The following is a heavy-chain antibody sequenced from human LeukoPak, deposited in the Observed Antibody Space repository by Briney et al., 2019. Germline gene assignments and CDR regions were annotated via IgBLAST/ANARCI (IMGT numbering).Heavy chain of an antibody. V-gene: IGHV4-34*01. J-gene: IGHJ4*02. Sequence: SETLSLTCAVYGGSFSGYYWSWIRQPPGKGLEWIGEINHSGSTNYNPSLKSRVTISVDTSKNQFSLKLSSVTAADTAVYYCARDRSDPVTAMSPPTTYYFDYWGQGTLATVSS. CDR2: INHSGST. D-gene: IGHD2-21*02. CDR3: ARDRSDPVTAMSPPTTYYFDY. CDR1: GGSFSGYY.